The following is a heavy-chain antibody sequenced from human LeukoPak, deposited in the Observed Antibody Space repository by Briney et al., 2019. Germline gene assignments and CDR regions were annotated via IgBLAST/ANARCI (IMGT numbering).Heavy chain of an antibody. CDR2: ISSSGSTI. D-gene: IGHD3-10*01. V-gene: IGHV3-11*01. CDR1: GFTVSSNY. CDR3: ARGLWFGAPDLS. J-gene: IGHJ5*02. Sequence: GGSLRLSCAASGFTVSSNYMSWIRQAPGKGLEWVSYISSSGSTIYYADSVKGRFTISRDNAKNSLYLQMNSLRAEDTAVYYCARGLWFGAPDLSWGQGTLVTVSS.